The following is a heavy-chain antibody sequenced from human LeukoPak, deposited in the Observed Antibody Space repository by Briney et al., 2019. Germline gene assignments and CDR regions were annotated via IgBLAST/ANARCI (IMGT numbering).Heavy chain of an antibody. CDR2: ITSDGDYI. CDR1: GFTFSTFN. Sequence: GGSLRLSCAGSGFTFSTFNMNWFRQAPGKGLEWVSSITSDGDYIYYADSVKGRFTTSRDNAKNSLSLQLNSLRVEDTAVYYCARGHYDVLAASYKWTPDYWGQGTLVTVSS. V-gene: IGHV3-21*01. J-gene: IGHJ4*02. CDR3: ARGHYDVLAASYKWTPDY. D-gene: IGHD3-9*01.